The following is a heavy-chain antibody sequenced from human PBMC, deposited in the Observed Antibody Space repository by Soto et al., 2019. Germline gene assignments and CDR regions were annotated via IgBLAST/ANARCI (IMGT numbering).Heavy chain of an antibody. D-gene: IGHD2-2*01. CDR2: IHYTGST. Sequence: QVQLQESGPGVVEPSQTLSLTCTISVGSISSDNHYWSWIRQHPGKGLEWIGYIHYTGSTYYNPSLESRVTISVDTSKNQFSLNLNSVTAADTAVFYCAREVIAPAASDAFDIWGQGTMVTVSS. J-gene: IGHJ3*02. CDR1: VGSISSDNHY. V-gene: IGHV4-31*03. CDR3: AREVIAPAASDAFDI.